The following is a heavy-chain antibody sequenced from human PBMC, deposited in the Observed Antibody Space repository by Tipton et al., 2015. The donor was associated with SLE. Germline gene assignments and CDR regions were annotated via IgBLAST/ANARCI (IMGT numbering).Heavy chain of an antibody. V-gene: IGHV1-18*01. CDR1: GYTFTSYG. D-gene: IGHD2-8*01. Sequence: QSGPEVKKPGASVKVSCKASGYTFTSYGISWVRQAPGQGLEWMGWISAYNGNTNYAQKLQGRVTMTTDTSTSTAYMELRSLRSDDTAVYYCARTRGDIVPMLARWFDYWGQGTLVTVSS. CDR3: ARTRGDIVPMLARWFDY. CDR2: ISAYNGNT. J-gene: IGHJ4*02.